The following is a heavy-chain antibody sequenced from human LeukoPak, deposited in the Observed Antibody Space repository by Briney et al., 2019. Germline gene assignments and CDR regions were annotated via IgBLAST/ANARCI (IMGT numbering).Heavy chain of an antibody. J-gene: IGHJ4*02. V-gene: IGHV1-46*01. D-gene: IGHD1-26*01. CDR3: ARGGGFSGRPSYYFDY. CDR2: INPSGGST. CDR1: GYTFTSYD. Sequence: ASVRVSCKASGYTFTSYDINWVLQAPGQGLEWMGLINPSGGSTSYAQKFQGRVTMTRDMSTSTVYMELSSLRSEDTAVYYCARGGGFSGRPSYYFDYWGQGTLVTVSS.